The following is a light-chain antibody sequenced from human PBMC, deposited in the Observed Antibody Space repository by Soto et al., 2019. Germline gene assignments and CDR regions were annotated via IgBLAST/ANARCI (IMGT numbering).Light chain of an antibody. CDR2: GNS. Sequence: QSVLTQPPSVSGAPGQRVTISCTGSSSNIGAGYDVHWYQQLPGTAPKLLIYGNSNRPSGVPDRFSGSKSGTSASLAITGLQTEDEADYYCQSYDSSLSGSRVFGTGPKV. CDR3: QSYDSSLSGSRV. J-gene: IGLJ1*01. CDR1: SSNIGAGYD. V-gene: IGLV1-40*01.